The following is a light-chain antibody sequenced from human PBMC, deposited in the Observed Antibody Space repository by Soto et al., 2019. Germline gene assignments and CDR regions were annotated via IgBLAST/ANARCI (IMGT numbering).Light chain of an antibody. Sequence: EIVLTQSPATLSLSPGERATLSCRASQSVSSYLAWYQQKPGQAPRLLIYDASNRATGIPARFSGSGSGTYFTLTLSSLEPEDFAVYYCQQRSNWSSFGQGTKVEIK. CDR3: QQRSNWSS. V-gene: IGKV3-11*01. CDR1: QSVSSY. J-gene: IGKJ1*01. CDR2: DAS.